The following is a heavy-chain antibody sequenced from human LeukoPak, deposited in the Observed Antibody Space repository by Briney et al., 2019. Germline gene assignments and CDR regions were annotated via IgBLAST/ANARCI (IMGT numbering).Heavy chain of an antibody. CDR1: GFTFRNSA. CDR3: AKEGFDY. Sequence: GGSLRLSCAASGFTFRNSAMSWVRQAPGKGLEWVSTFTGGDGSAYYADSVRGRVTISRDNSKNTLYLQMNSLRAEDTALYYCAKEGFDYWGQGTLVTVSS. CDR2: FTGGDGSA. V-gene: IGHV3-23*01. J-gene: IGHJ4*02.